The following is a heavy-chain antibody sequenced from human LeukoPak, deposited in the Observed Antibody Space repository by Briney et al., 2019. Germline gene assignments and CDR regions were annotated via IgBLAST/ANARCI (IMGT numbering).Heavy chain of an antibody. CDR2: INSDGSTT. Sequence: GGSLRLSCAASGFALSSYWMHWVRQAPGKGLVWVSDINSDGSTTRYADSVKGRFTISRDNAKNTLYLQMNSLRAEDTAVYYCATRGYTSSKYWGQGTLVTVSP. J-gene: IGHJ4*02. D-gene: IGHD2-2*02. CDR1: GFALSSYW. V-gene: IGHV3-74*01. CDR3: ATRGYTSSKY.